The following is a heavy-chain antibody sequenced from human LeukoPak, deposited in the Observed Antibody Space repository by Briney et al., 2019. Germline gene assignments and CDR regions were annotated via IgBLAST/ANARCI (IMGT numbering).Heavy chain of an antibody. CDR2: INTNTGNP. CDR1: GYTFTSYA. Sequence: VASVKVSCKASGYTFTSYAMNWVRQAPGQGLEWMGWINTNTGNPTYAQGFTGRFVFSLDTSVSMAYLQISSLKAEDTAVYYCARDRVFAGSYYGGAFDIWGQGTMVTVSS. D-gene: IGHD3-10*01. V-gene: IGHV7-4-1*04. CDR3: ARDRVFAGSYYGGAFDI. J-gene: IGHJ3*02.